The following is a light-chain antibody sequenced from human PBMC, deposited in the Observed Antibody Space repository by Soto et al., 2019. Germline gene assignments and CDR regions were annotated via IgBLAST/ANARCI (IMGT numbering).Light chain of an antibody. J-gene: IGLJ3*02. CDR3: CSHAGGTTWV. Sequence: QSVLTQVASVSGSPGQSITISCTGPSSDVGSYNFVSWYQHHPGKAPQLIIYEGNKRPSGVSHRFSGSKSGNTASLTISGLQAEDEADYYCCSHAGGTTWVFGGGTKLTVL. CDR1: SSDVGSYNF. V-gene: IGLV2-23*01. CDR2: EGN.